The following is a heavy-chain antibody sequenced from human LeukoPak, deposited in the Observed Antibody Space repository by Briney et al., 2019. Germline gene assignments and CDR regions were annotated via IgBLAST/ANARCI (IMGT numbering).Heavy chain of an antibody. D-gene: IGHD3-3*01. CDR2: IYTSGST. V-gene: IGHV4-61*02. CDR1: GGSISSGSYY. CDR3: ARDSGITYYDFWSGCYHYYYMDV. J-gene: IGHJ6*03. Sequence: SETLSLTCTVSGGSISSGSYYWSWIRQPAGKGLEWIGRIYTSGSTNYNPSLKSRVTISVDTSKNQFSLKLSSVTAADTAVYYCARDSGITYYDFWSGCYHYYYMDVWGKGTTVTVSS.